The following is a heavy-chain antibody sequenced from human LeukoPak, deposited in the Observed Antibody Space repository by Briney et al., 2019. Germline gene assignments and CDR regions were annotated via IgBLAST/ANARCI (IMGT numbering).Heavy chain of an antibody. CDR1: GFSFNSYD. CDR2: ISTAGET. J-gene: IGHJ3*02. Sequence: GGSLGLSCAASGFSFNSYDMHWVRQATGKGLEWVSAISTAGETFYSGSVKGRFTISRENAKNSFYLQMNSLRAGDTAVYYCARSSAFDIWGQGTMVTVSS. V-gene: IGHV3-13*04. CDR3: ARSSAFDI.